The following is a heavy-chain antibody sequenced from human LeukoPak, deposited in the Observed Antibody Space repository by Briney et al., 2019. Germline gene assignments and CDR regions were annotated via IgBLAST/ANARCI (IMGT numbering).Heavy chain of an antibody. CDR3: AKDRLGIAAAGTSDY. CDR1: GFTSSSYA. CDR2: ISGSGGST. D-gene: IGHD6-13*01. V-gene: IGHV3-23*01. J-gene: IGHJ4*02. Sequence: GGSLRLSCAASGFTSSSYAMSWVRQAPGKGLEWVSAISGSGGSTYYADSVKGRFTISRDNSKNTPYLQMNSLRAEDTAVYYCAKDRLGIAAAGTSDYWGQGTLVTVSS.